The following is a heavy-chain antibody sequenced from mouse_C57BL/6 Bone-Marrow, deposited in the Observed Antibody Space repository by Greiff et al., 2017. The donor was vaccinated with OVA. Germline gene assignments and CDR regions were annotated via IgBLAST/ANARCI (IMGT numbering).Heavy chain of an antibody. Sequence: DVQLVESGGGLVQPGGSMKLSCVASGFTFSNYWMNWVRQSPAKGLEWVAQIRLKSDNYATHYAESVKGRFTISRDDSKSSVYLQMNNLRAEETGIDYCTRDYGSSPWCAYWGQGTLVTVAA. CDR1: GFTFSNYW. V-gene: IGHV6-3*01. CDR3: TRDYGSSPWCAY. J-gene: IGHJ3*01. D-gene: IGHD1-1*01. CDR2: IRLKSDNYAT.